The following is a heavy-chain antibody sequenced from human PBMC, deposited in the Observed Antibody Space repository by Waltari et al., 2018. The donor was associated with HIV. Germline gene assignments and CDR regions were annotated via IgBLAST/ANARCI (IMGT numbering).Heavy chain of an antibody. CDR2: INPNSRET. Sequence: QVHLVQSGAEVKKPGSSVRVSCKTYGYTFHAYFFYWVRQAPGHALEWVGMINPNSRETKSAQRLEGRVTLTRDLSTSTGYMELSRLTPDDTAVYYCASVTDSGTALANWGQGTLISVSS. CDR1: GYTFHAYF. D-gene: IGHD3-10*01. J-gene: IGHJ4*02. V-gene: IGHV1-2*02. CDR3: ASVTDSGTALAN.